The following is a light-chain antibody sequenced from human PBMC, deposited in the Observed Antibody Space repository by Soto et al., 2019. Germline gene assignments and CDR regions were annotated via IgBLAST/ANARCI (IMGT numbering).Light chain of an antibody. CDR1: QSVSSSY. CDR2: GAS. CDR3: QQYNNWPPYT. Sequence: EIVLTQSPGTLSLSPGERATLSCRASQSVSSSYLAWYQQKPGQAPRLLIYGASSRATGIPDRFSGSGFGTEFTLTISSLQSEDFAVYYCQQYNNWPPYTFGQGTKWIS. V-gene: IGKV3-20*01. J-gene: IGKJ2*01.